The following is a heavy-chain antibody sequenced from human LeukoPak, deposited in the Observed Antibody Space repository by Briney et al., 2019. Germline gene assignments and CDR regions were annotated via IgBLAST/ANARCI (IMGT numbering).Heavy chain of an antibody. CDR3: ARAHYYDSSGYYYRLAFDI. Sequence: SDTLSLTRTVSGVHISSHYWSWIRQPPGKGLEWFGYIYYSGSTNYTTCLKSRVTISVDTSKNQFSLKLSSVTAADTAVYYCARAHYYDSSGYYYRLAFDIWGQGTMVTVSS. D-gene: IGHD3-22*01. J-gene: IGHJ3*02. CDR2: IYYSGST. V-gene: IGHV4-59*11. CDR1: GVHISSHY.